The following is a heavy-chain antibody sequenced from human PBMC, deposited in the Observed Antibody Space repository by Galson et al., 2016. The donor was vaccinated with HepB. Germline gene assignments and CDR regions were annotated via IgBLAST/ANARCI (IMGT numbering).Heavy chain of an antibody. CDR2: ISYSGST. CDR1: GGSISSSSSF. V-gene: IGHV4-39*01. CDR3: ARTPAIFGVVARADY. J-gene: IGHJ4*02. D-gene: IGHD3-3*01. Sequence: ETLSLTCTVSGGSISSSSSFWGWIRQSPGKGLEWIGSISYSGSTYYNPSLRSRVTISVDTSKNQFSLKLSSMTAADTAVYFCARTPAIFGVVARADYWGQGILVSVSS.